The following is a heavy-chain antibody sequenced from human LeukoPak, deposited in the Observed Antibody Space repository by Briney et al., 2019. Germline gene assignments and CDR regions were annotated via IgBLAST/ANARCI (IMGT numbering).Heavy chain of an antibody. D-gene: IGHD5-12*01. CDR1: GFTFSTYS. V-gene: IGHV3-21*01. CDR2: ISPDSNYK. Sequence: GESLRLSCAASGFTFSTYSMNWLRLAPGKGLEWVSSISPDSNYKYYVDSVKGRFTISRDNAKSSLYLQMNSLRAEDTAVYYCVRGGYRGFDYEYWGQGTLVTVSS. J-gene: IGHJ4*02. CDR3: VRGGYRGFDYEY.